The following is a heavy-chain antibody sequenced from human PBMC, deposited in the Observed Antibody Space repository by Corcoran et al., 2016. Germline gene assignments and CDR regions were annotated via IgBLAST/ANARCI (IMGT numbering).Heavy chain of an antibody. CDR1: GDSVSSNSAA. Sequence: QVQLQQSGPGLVKHSQTLSLTCAISGDSVSSNSAAWNWIRQSPSRGLEWLGRTYYRSKWYNDYAVSVKSRITINPDTSKNQFSLQLNSVTPEDTAVYYFAREGQLELPGWVYFDYWGQGTLVTVSS. CDR2: TYYRSKWYN. D-gene: IGHD1-1*01. V-gene: IGHV6-1*01. CDR3: AREGQLELPGWVYFDY. J-gene: IGHJ4*02.